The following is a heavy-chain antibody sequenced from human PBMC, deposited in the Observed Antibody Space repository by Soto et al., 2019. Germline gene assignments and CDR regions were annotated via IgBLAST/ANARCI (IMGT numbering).Heavy chain of an antibody. J-gene: IGHJ4*02. CDR3: ARQFQWLSSGNDY. V-gene: IGHV3-33*01. Sequence: QVQLVESGGGVVQPGRSLRLSCAASGFTFSSYGMHWVRQAPGKGLEWVAVIWYDGSNKYYADSVKGRFTISRDNSKITLYLQMTSLRAEDTAVYYCARQFQWLSSGNDYWGQGTLVTVSS. CDR1: GFTFSSYG. D-gene: IGHD6-19*01. CDR2: IWYDGSNK.